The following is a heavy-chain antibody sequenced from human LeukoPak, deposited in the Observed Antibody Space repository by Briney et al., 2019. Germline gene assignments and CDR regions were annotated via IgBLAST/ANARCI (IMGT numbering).Heavy chain of an antibody. CDR1: GFNFNIIG. J-gene: IGHJ4*02. Sequence: PGRSLRLSCAASGFNFNIIGMHWVRQVPGKGLEWVAVLWANGNTAHYADSVKGRFTISRDSSENILYLQMNSLRSEDTAVYYCVKESAADVTFHVEYRGQVALVTVSS. CDR2: LWANGNTA. D-gene: IGHD6-13*01. CDR3: VKESAADVTFHVEY. V-gene: IGHV3-33*06.